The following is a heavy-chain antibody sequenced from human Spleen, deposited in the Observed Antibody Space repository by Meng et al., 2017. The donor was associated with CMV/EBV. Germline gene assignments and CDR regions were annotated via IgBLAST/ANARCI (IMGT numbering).Heavy chain of an antibody. J-gene: IGHJ4*02. CDR2: INGDGSAT. D-gene: IGHD6-19*01. V-gene: IGHV3-74*01. CDR3: AREGPNSGWYVDY. Sequence: ASGYTVKNFWMHWVRQTPGKGLVWVSRINGDGSATNYADSVKGRFTVSRDSADNTLYLQMNSLRVEDTAVYYCAREGPNSGWYVDYWGQGILVTVSS. CDR1: GYTVKNFW.